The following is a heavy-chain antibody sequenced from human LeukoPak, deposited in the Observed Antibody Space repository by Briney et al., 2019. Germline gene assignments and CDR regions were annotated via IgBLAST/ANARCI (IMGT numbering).Heavy chain of an antibody. CDR1: GGTFSSYA. CDR3: ARESSSENYYYYYMDV. J-gene: IGHJ6*03. Sequence: SVEVSCKASGGTFSSYAISWVRQAPGQGLEWMGGIIPIFGTANYAQKFQGRVTITTDESTSTAYMELSSLRSEDTAVYYCARESSSENYYYYYMDVWGKGTTVTVSS. V-gene: IGHV1-69*05. CDR2: IIPIFGTA. D-gene: IGHD6-6*01.